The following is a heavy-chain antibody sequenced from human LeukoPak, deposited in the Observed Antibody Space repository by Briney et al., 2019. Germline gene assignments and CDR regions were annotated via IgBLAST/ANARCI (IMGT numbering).Heavy chain of an antibody. V-gene: IGHV4-59*01. D-gene: IGHD6-19*01. CDR1: GGSISSYY. CDR3: ARSGAEAVAGRGFDY. CDR2: IYYSGST. Sequence: SETLSLTCTVSGGSISSYYWSWIRQPPGKGLEWIGYIYYSGSTNYNPSLKSRVTISVDTSKNQFSLKLSSVTAADTAVYYCARSGAEAVAGRGFDYWGQGTLVTVSS. J-gene: IGHJ4*02.